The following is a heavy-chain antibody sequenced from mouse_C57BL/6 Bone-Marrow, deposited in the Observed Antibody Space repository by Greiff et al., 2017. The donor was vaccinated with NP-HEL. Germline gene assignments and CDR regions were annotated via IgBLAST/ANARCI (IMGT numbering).Heavy chain of an antibody. D-gene: IGHD3-2*02. CDR1: GYAFSSSW. CDR3: ARRQTAQATYYFDY. Sequence: QVQLQQSGPELVKPGASVKISCKASGYAFSSSWMNWVKQRPGKGLEWIGRIYPGDGDTNYNGKFKGKATLTADKSSSTAYMQLSLLTSEYAAVYCGARRQTAQATYYFDYWGQGTTLTVSS. CDR2: IYPGDGDT. V-gene: IGHV1-82*01. J-gene: IGHJ2*01.